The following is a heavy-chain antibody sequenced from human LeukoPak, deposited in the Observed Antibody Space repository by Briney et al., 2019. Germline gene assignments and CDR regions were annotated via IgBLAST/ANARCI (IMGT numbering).Heavy chain of an antibody. J-gene: IGHJ4*02. D-gene: IGHD2-2*01. CDR2: ICAYSGNT. CDR3: ARGSRDCSSTSCYAGIHY. V-gene: IGHV1-18*01. CDR1: GYTFTSYG. Sequence: ASVKVSCKASGYTFTSYGITWVRQAPGQGLEWMGWICAYSGNTMYAQKVQGRVTLTTDASTSTAYMDLRSLTSDDTAVYYCARGSRDCSSTSCYAGIHYWGQGTLVTVSS.